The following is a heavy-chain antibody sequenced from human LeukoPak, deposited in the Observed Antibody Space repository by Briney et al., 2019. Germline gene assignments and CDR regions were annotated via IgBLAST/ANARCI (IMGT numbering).Heavy chain of an antibody. D-gene: IGHD6-6*01. CDR1: GDSVSSHSAA. V-gene: IGHV6-1*01. CDR2: TYYRSKWYN. J-gene: IGHJ4*02. Sequence: SQTLSLTCAISGDSVSSHSAAWNWIRQSPSRGLEWLGRTYYRSKWYNDYAGSVQGRITINPDTSKNQFSLQLNSVTPEDTAVYYCARDLVPGRGYGSSSFDYWGQGTLVTVSS. CDR3: ARDLVPGRGYGSSSFDY.